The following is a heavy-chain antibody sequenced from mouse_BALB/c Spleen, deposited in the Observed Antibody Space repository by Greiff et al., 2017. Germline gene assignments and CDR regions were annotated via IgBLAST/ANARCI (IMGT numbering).Heavy chain of an antibody. Sequence: VQLQQSGTVLARPGASVKMSCKASGYSFTSYWMHWVKQRPGQGLEWIGAIYPGNSDTSYNQKFKGKAKLTAVTSASTAYMELSSLTNEDSAVYYCTRGAPMITTVFYAMDYWGQGTSVTVSS. J-gene: IGHJ4*01. CDR2: IYPGNSDT. D-gene: IGHD2-4*01. CDR3: TRGAPMITTVFYAMDY. CDR1: GYSFTSYW. V-gene: IGHV1-5*01.